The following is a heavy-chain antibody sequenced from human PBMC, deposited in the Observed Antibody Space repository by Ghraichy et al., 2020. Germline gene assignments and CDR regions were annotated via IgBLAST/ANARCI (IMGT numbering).Heavy chain of an antibody. V-gene: IGHV3-23*01. CDR1: GFTFSSYA. CDR3: ARPEGMGYDSSGYYSREAFDI. Sequence: GGSLRLSCAASGFTFSSYAMSWVRQAPGKGLEWVSAISGSGGSTYYADSVKGRFTISRDNSKNTLYLQMNSLRAEDTAVYYCARPEGMGYDSSGYYSREAFDIWGQGTMVTVSS. D-gene: IGHD3-22*01. J-gene: IGHJ3*02. CDR2: ISGSGGST.